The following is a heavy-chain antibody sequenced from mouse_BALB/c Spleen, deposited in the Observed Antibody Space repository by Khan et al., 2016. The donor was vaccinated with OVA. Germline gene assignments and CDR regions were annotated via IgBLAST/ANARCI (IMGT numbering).Heavy chain of an antibody. Sequence: EVKLLESGPGLVKPSQSLSLTCTVTGYSITSDDVWYWIRHFPGNKLEWMGYISYSGNTKYNPALKSRISITRETSKNHFFLLLNSVTTEDTATYDCGRSASRYNYSMDYWGQGTSVTVSS. CDR3: GRSASRYNYSMDY. J-gene: IGHJ4*01. CDR1: GYSITSDDV. CDR2: ISYSGNT. V-gene: IGHV3-2*02. D-gene: IGHD6-1*01.